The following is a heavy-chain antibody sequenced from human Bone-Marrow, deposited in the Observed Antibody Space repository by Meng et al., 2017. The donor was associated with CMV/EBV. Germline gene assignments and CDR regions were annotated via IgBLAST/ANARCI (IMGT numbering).Heavy chain of an antibody. J-gene: IGHJ5*02. CDR1: GFTFSSYV. V-gene: IGHV3-23*01. CDR2: ISGSGDST. Sequence: GESLKISCAASGFTFSSYVMNWVRKAPGKGLEWVSSISGSGDSTYYADSVKGRFTISRDNSKSTLYLQMNSLRAEDTAVYHCANLHTGVHPSWGQGTLVTVSS. CDR3: ANLHTGVHPS. D-gene: IGHD2-8*02.